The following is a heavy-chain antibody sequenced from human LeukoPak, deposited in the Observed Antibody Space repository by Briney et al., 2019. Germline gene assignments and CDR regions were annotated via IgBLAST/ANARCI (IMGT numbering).Heavy chain of an antibody. CDR3: AKRDRPCSGDCSAPYYFDY. V-gene: IGHV3-23*01. Sequence: PGGSLRLSCAASGFTFSSYAMSWVRQAPGKGLEWVSSISSSGANTYYADSVKGRLTIARDNSKNTLYLQMSSLRAEDTTVYYCAKRDRPCSGDCSAPYYFDYWGQGTLVTVSS. J-gene: IGHJ4*02. CDR2: ISSSGANT. D-gene: IGHD2-21*02. CDR1: GFTFSSYA.